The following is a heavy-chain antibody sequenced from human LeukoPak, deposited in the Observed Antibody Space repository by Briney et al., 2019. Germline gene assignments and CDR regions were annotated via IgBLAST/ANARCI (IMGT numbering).Heavy chain of an antibody. Sequence: ASAKVSCKASGYTFTGYYMHWVRQAPGQGLEWMGWINPNSGGTNYAQKFQGRVTMTRDTSISTAYMELSRLRSDDTAVYCCARDLTMVRGVTTDYWGQGTLVTVSS. CDR3: ARDLTMVRGVTTDY. V-gene: IGHV1-2*02. CDR2: INPNSGGT. CDR1: GYTFTGYY. J-gene: IGHJ4*02. D-gene: IGHD3-10*01.